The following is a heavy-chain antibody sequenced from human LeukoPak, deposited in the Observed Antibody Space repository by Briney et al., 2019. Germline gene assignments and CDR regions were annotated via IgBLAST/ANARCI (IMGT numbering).Heavy chain of an antibody. Sequence: GGSLRLSCAASGFTFDDYGMSWVRQAPGKGLEWVSSINWNGFSASYADSVKGRFTISRDNAKNSLYLQMNSLRAEDTAVYYCARGRDGYNLVDAFDIWGQGIMVTVSS. CDR3: ARGRDGYNLVDAFDI. D-gene: IGHD5-24*01. CDR1: GFTFDDYG. J-gene: IGHJ3*02. CDR2: INWNGFSA. V-gene: IGHV3-20*04.